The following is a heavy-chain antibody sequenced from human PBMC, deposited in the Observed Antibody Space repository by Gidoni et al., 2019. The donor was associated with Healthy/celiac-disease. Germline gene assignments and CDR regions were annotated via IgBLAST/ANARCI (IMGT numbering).Heavy chain of an antibody. CDR3: AKDGLAAPFDY. D-gene: IGHD5-12*01. V-gene: IGHV3-23*01. CDR2: ISGSGGST. J-gene: IGHJ4*02. CDR1: GFTFSSYA. Sequence: EVQLLESGGGLVQPGGSLRLSCSASGFTFSSYAMSWVRQAPGKGLEWVSAISGSGGSTYYADSVKGRFTIPRDNAKNTLYLQMNSLRLSEDTAVYYCAKDGLAAPFDYWGQGTLVTVSS.